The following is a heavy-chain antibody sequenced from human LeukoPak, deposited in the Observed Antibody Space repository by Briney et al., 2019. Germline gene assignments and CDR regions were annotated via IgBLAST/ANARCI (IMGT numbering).Heavy chain of an antibody. CDR1: GFVFSSYG. V-gene: IGHV3-30*02. J-gene: IGHJ6*03. D-gene: IGHD2-8*01. Sequence: PGGSLTLSCAASGFVFSSYGMHWVRQAPGRGLQWVAFIRYDGAKTYYGDSVEGRFTISRDIYKNTLYLQMDSLRPEDTALYYCAKANCAISYCGIDSWYWGNLTMVTAAS. CDR2: IRYDGAKT. CDR3: AKANCAISYCGIDSWY.